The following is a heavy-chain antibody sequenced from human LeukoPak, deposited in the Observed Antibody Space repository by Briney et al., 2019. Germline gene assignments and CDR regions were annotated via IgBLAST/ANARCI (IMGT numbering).Heavy chain of an antibody. J-gene: IGHJ6*03. V-gene: IGHV3-30*02. CDR2: IRYDGSNK. Sequence: GGSLRLSCAASGFTFSSYGMHWVRQAPGKGLEWVAFIRYDGSNKYYADSVKGRFTISRDNSKNTLYLQMNSLRAEDTAVYCCAKTGAKNRYYYYYYMDVWGKGTTVTVSS. CDR3: AKTGAKNRYYYYYYMDV. CDR1: GFTFSSYG. D-gene: IGHD7-27*01.